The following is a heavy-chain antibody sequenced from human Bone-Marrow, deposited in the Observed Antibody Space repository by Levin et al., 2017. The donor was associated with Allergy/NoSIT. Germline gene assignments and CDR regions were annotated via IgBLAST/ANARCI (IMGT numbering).Heavy chain of an antibody. D-gene: IGHD3-16*02. V-gene: IGHV3-48*02. J-gene: IGHJ3*02. Sequence: AGGSLRLSCAASGFTFSSYSMNWVRQAPGKGLEWVSYISSSTGTSTIYYADSVKGRFTISRDNAKNSLYLQMNSLRDEDTAVYYCARDGGDYDYIWGSYRSGNDAFDIWGQGTMVTVSS. CDR2: ISSSTGTSTI. CDR3: ARDGGDYDYIWGSYRSGNDAFDI. CDR1: GFTFSSYS.